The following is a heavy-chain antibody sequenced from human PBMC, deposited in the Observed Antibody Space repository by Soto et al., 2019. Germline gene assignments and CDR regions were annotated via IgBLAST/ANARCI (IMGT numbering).Heavy chain of an antibody. CDR1: GGPFRGFT. CDR3: TRDASRDSSARGWFDP. CDR2: ISSNSAYI. Sequence: GVSLRLSCTASGGPFRGFTRNWVRKAPGKGLEWVSTISSNSAYIYYTDALRGRFTISRDNAKNSLHLQMNSLRAEDTAVYYCTRDASRDSSARGWFDPWGPGNLVTVSP. J-gene: IGHJ5*02. D-gene: IGHD6-13*01. V-gene: IGHV3-21*01.